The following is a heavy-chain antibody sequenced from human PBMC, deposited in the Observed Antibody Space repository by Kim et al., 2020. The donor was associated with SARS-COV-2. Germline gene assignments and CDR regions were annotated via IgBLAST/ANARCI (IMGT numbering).Heavy chain of an antibody. Sequence: ADSVQVRITIARDNAKISLYLQMNSLRAEDTALYYCAKDSGMCREDYGMDVWGQGTTVTVSS. CDR3: AKDSGMCREDYGMDV. V-gene: IGHV3-9*01. D-gene: IGHD2-15*01. J-gene: IGHJ6*02.